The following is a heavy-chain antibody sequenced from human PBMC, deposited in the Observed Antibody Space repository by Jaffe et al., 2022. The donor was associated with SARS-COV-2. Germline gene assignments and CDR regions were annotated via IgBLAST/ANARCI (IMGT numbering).Heavy chain of an antibody. CDR1: GFTFSSYW. V-gene: IGHV3-7*01. J-gene: IGHJ6*02. CDR3: AREPYYDILTGYPREAGMDV. Sequence: EVQLVESGGGLVQPGGSLRLSCAASGFTFSSYWMSWVRQAPGKGLEWVANIKQDGSEKYYVDSVKGRFTISRDNAKNSLYLQMNSLRAEDTAVYYCAREPYYDILTGYPREAGMDVWGQGTTVTVSS. D-gene: IGHD3-9*01. CDR2: IKQDGSEK.